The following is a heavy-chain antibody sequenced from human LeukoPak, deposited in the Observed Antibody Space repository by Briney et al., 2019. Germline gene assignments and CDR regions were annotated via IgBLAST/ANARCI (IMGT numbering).Heavy chain of an antibody. CDR3: ARRYCTNGVCYHFDY. Sequence: NSGGSLRLSCAASGFTFSSYSMNWVRQAPGKVLEWVASISSSSSYIYYADSVKGRFTISRDNAKNSLYLQMNSLRAEDTAVYCCARRYCTNGVCYHFDYWGQGTLVTVSS. V-gene: IGHV3-21*01. CDR1: GFTFSSYS. J-gene: IGHJ4*02. CDR2: ISSSSSYI. D-gene: IGHD2-8*01.